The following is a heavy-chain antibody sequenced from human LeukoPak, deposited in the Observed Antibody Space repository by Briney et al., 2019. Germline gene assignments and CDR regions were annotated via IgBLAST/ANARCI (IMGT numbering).Heavy chain of an antibody. V-gene: IGHV4-34*01. CDR1: GFTFSSYA. CDR2: INHSGST. Sequence: PGGSLRLSCAASGFTFSSYAMSWVRQPPGKGLEWIGEINHSGSTNYNPSLKSRVTISVHTSKNQFSLKLSSVTAADTAVYYCVRVVDITTSAGGYWGQGTLVTVSS. D-gene: IGHD3-22*01. CDR3: VRVVDITTSAGGY. J-gene: IGHJ4*02.